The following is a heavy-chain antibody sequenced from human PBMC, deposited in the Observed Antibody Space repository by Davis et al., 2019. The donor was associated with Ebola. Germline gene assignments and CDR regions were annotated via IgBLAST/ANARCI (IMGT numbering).Heavy chain of an antibody. D-gene: IGHD2-2*01. J-gene: IGHJ6*02. CDR2: INHSGST. CDR3: ARGLVVVPAAIRGLYYYGMDV. V-gene: IGHV4-34*01. Sequence: SETLSLTCAVYGGSFSGYYWSWIRQPPGKGLEWIGEINHSGSTKYNPSLKSRVTISVDTSKNQFSLKLSSVTAADTAVYYCARGLVVVPAAIRGLYYYGMDVWGQGTTVTVSS. CDR1: GGSFSGYY.